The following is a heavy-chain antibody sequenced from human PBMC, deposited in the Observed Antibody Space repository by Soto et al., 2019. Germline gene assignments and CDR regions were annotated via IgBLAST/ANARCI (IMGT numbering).Heavy chain of an antibody. D-gene: IGHD2-15*01. CDR1: GGSISSGGYY. V-gene: IGHV4-31*03. CDR3: ARDVGLGMDV. CDR2: IYYSGST. Sequence: PSETLSLTCTVSGGSISSGGYYWSLIRQHPGKGLEWIGYIYYSGSTYYNPSLKSRVTISVDTSKNQFSLKLSSVTAADTAVYYCARDVGLGMDVWGQGTTVTVSS. J-gene: IGHJ6*02.